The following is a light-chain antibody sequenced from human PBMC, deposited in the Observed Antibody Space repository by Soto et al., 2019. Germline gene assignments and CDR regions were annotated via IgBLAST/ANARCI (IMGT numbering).Light chain of an antibody. Sequence: EVVLTQSPGTLSLSPGERATLSCRASQSVSSSYLAWYQQKPGQAPRLLIYEASSRATGIPDRFSGSGSGTDFTLTISRLEPEDFAVYYCQQYGSSRTFGQGTMVDIK. CDR1: QSVSSSY. J-gene: IGKJ1*01. V-gene: IGKV3-20*01. CDR3: QQYGSSRT. CDR2: EAS.